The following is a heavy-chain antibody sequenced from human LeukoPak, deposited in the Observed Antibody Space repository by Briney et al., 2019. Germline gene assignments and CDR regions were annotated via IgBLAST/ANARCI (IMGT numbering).Heavy chain of an antibody. CDR3: ARDRSGDYDWFDP. D-gene: IGHD4-17*01. CDR1: GGSISSYY. J-gene: IGHJ5*02. CDR2: IYYSGST. Sequence: SETLSLTCTVSGGSISSYYWSWIRQPPGKGLEWIGYIYYSGSTNYNPSLKSRVTISVDTSKNQFSLKLSSVTAADTAVYHCARDRSGDYDWFDPWGQGTLVTVSS. V-gene: IGHV4-59*12.